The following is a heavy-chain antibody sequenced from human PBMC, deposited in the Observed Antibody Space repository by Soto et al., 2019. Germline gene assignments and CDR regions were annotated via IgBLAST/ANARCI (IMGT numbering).Heavy chain of an antibody. D-gene: IGHD3-10*01. CDR1: GYTFTSYG. CDR2: ISAYNGNT. J-gene: IGHJ4*02. Sequence: ASVKVSCQASGYTFTSYGISWVRQAPGQGLEWMGWISAYNGNTNYAQKLQGRVTITTDTSASTAYMELSSLRSEDTAVYYCARSTLGRYAMVRGAPDYWGQGTLVTVSS. V-gene: IGHV1-18*01. CDR3: ARSTLGRYAMVRGAPDY.